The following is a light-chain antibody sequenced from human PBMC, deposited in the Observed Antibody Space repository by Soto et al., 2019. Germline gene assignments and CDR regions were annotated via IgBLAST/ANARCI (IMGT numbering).Light chain of an antibody. CDR3: QQCDNLPLT. J-gene: IGKJ3*01. CDR1: QGISTY. CDR2: DAS. V-gene: IGKV1-33*01. Sequence: DIQMTQSPSSLSASVGDRVTITCRASQGISTYLNWYQQKPGKAPKLLIYDASYLQTGVPSRFSGSGSATDFSFTISSLQPEDFATYYCQQCDNLPLTFGPGTKVDNK.